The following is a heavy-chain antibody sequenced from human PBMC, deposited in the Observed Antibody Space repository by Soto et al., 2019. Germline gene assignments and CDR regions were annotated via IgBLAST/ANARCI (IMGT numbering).Heavy chain of an antibody. J-gene: IGHJ6*02. CDR3: ARCPQPPDTADPYAVDV. V-gene: IGHV1-69*18. Sequence: QVQLVQSGTEVKKPGASVKVSCKASGGTFSRTGFHWVRQAPGQGLEWMGMIVPSVDTTNYAQKFQARVTISADQFTSTVYMELRSLRSEDTAVYYCARCPQPPDTADPYAVDVWGQGTRVIVSS. CDR2: IVPSVDTT. CDR1: GGTFSRTG. D-gene: IGHD5-18*01.